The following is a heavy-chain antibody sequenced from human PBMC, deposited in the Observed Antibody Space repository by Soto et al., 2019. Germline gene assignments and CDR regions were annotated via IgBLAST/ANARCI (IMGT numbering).Heavy chain of an antibody. CDR3: ARHSYYSNPLRFDP. CDR1: GGSISNYY. V-gene: IGHV4-59*08. Sequence: PSEILSLTCTVSGGSISNYYWSWVRQPPGKGLEWIGYIYDSGSTNYNPSLKSRVTISVDTSKNQFSLRLSSVTAAETAVYYCARHSYYSNPLRFDPWGRGTLVTVSS. CDR2: IYDSGST. J-gene: IGHJ5*02. D-gene: IGHD4-4*01.